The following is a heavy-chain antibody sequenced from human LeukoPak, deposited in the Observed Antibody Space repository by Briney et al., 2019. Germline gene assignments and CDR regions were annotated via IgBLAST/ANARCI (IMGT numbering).Heavy chain of an antibody. J-gene: IGHJ5*02. V-gene: IGHV1-46*01. CDR3: ARGPHVVVVAATVWFDP. Sequence: ASVKVSCKASGYTFTMYYIHWVRQAPGQGLEWMGMINPSDGATTYAQRFQGRVTMTRDMSTTTVYMDLRSLRSEDTAVYYCARGPHVVVVAATVWFDPWGQGTLVTVSS. D-gene: IGHD2-15*01. CDR1: GYTFTMYY. CDR2: INPSDGAT.